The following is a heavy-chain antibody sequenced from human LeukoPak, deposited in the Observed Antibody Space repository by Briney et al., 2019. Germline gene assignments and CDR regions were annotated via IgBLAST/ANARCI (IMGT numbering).Heavy chain of an antibody. J-gene: IGHJ4*02. V-gene: IGHV4-39*07. CDR3: ARGVTKKPYSSGWYYFDY. D-gene: IGHD6-19*01. CDR1: GGSISSSSYY. Sequence: PSETLSLTCTVSGGSISSSSYYWGWIRQPPGKGLEWIGSIYYSGSTYYNPSLKSRVTISVDTSKNQFSLKLSSVTAADTAVHYCARGVTKKPYSSGWYYFDYWGQGTLVTVSS. CDR2: IYYSGST.